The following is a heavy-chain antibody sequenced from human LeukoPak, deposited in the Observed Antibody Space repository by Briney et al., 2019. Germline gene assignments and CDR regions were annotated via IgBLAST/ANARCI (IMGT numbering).Heavy chain of an antibody. CDR2: ISYDGSNK. J-gene: IGHJ4*02. Sequence: PGGSLRLSCAASGFTFSSYAMHWVRQAPGKGLEWVAVISYDGSNKYYADSVKGRFTISRDNSKNTLYLQMNSLRAEDTAVYYCAKDEADSSSWTSGPVDYWGQGTLVTVSS. D-gene: IGHD6-13*01. CDR1: GFTFSSYA. V-gene: IGHV3-30-3*01. CDR3: AKDEADSSSWTSGPVDY.